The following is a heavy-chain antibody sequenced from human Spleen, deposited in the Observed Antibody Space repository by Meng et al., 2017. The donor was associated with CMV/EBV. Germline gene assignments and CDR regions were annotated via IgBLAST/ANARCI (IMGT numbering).Heavy chain of an antibody. D-gene: IGHD6-13*01. Sequence: GGSLRLSCAASGFTFSSYAMSWVRQAPGKGLEWVSYISTGGTTIYYADSVKGRFTISRDNAKNSLYLQMNSLRAEDTAVYYCARGYSSSVDDAFDIWGQGTMVTVSS. CDR2: ISTGGTTI. CDR3: ARGYSSSVDDAFDI. CDR1: GFTFSSYA. J-gene: IGHJ3*02. V-gene: IGHV3-48*03.